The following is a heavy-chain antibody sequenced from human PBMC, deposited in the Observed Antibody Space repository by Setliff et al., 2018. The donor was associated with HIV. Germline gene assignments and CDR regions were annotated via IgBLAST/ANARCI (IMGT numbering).Heavy chain of an antibody. CDR3: ARDPHYYDRSGHYSWFYFDY. CDR2: IYPSGAT. D-gene: IGHD3-22*01. Sequence: PSETLSLTCTVSGDSVSSSSNYWSWIRQPAGKGLEWIGRIYPSGATNYNPSLNNRVTISIGTSKNQFSLNLSSVTAADTAVYFCARDPHYYDRSGHYSWFYFDYWGQGALVTVSS. CDR1: GDSVSSSSNY. V-gene: IGHV4-61*02. J-gene: IGHJ4*02.